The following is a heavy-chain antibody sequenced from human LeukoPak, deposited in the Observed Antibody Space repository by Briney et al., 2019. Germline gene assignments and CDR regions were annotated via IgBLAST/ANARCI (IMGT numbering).Heavy chain of an antibody. J-gene: IGHJ4*02. CDR2: ISYDGSNK. CDR1: GFTFSSYA. CDR3: ARERGDNGESFDY. D-gene: IGHD4-17*01. V-gene: IGHV3-30-3*01. Sequence: PGGSLRLSCAASGFTFSSYAMHWVRQAPGKGLEWVAVISYDGSNKYYADSVKGRFTISRDNSKNTLYLQMNSLRAEDTAVYYCARERGDNGESFDYWGQGTLVTVSS.